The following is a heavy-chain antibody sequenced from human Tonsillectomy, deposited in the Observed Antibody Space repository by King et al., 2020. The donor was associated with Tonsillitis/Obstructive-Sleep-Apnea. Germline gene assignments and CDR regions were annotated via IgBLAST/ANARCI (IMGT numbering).Heavy chain of an antibody. CDR1: GFTFDDSA. D-gene: IGHD5-12*01. CDR3: AKDVVATVRLYDYRDV. CDR2: ISWNSGSI. V-gene: IGHV3-9*01. Sequence: VQLVESGGGLVQPGRSLRLSCAASGFTFDDSAMHWVRQAPGKGLEWVAGISWNSGSIGYADSVKGRVTIFRDNAKKYLSLQMNSLRAEDTALSYCAKDVVATVRLYDYRDVCGTGTTVTVSS. J-gene: IGHJ6*03.